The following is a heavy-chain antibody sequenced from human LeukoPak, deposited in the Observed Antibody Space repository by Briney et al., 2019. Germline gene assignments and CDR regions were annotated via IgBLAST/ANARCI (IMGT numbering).Heavy chain of an antibody. Sequence: ASVKVSCKVSGYSLTELSTHCVRQAPGKGLEWMGGVDPESGAAMYAQKLQGRVTMTEDTSTDTAYMELNSLTSDDTAVYYCATGPTMPEPDTSPGLLDFWGQGTLVTVSS. CDR2: VDPESGAA. CDR1: GYSLTELS. V-gene: IGHV1-24*01. J-gene: IGHJ4*02. D-gene: IGHD2-2*01. CDR3: ATGPTMPEPDTSPGLLDF.